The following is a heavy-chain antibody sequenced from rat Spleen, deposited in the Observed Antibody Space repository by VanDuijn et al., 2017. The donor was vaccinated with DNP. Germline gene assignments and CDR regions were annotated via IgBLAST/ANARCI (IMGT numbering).Heavy chain of an antibody. V-gene: IGHV3-1*01. CDR1: GYSITGNY. D-gene: IGHD1-12*03. Sequence: EVQLQESGPGLVKPSQSLSLTCSVTGYSITGNYWGWIRKFPGNKMEWIGHISYSGSTSYNPSLKSRISIIRDTSKNQFFLQLNSVNTEDTATYYCARFDNYYYDGYYDYWGQGVMVTVSS. J-gene: IGHJ2*01. CDR2: ISYSGST. CDR3: ARFDNYYYDGYYDY.